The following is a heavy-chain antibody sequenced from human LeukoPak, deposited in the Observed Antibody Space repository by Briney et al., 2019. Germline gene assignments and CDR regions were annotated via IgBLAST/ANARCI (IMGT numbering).Heavy chain of an antibody. CDR3: ARDSSIAVAGTGGEYFDY. J-gene: IGHJ4*02. CDR1: GYTFTSYY. CDR2: INPSGGST. D-gene: IGHD6-19*01. V-gene: IGHV1-46*01. Sequence: ASVKVSCKASGYTFTSYYMHWVRQAPGQGLEWMGIINPSGGSTSYAQKFQCRVTMTRDTSTSTVYMELSSLRSEDTAVYYCARDSSIAVAGTGGEYFDYWGQGTLVTVSS.